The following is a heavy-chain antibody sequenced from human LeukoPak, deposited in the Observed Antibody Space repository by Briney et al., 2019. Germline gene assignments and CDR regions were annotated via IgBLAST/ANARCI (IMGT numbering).Heavy chain of an antibody. CDR2: IYYSGST. V-gene: IGHV4-59*12. Sequence: SETLSLTCTVSGGSISSYYWSWLRQPPGKGLEWIGYIYYSGSTNYNPPLKSRVTISVDTSKNQFSLKLSSVTAADTAVYYCASRQQWVDPWGQGTLVTVSS. J-gene: IGHJ5*02. D-gene: IGHD6-13*01. CDR3: ASRQQWVDP. CDR1: GGSISSYY.